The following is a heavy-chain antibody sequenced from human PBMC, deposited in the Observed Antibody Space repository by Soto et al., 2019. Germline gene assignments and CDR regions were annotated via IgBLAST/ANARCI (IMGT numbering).Heavy chain of an antibody. J-gene: IGHJ6*01. V-gene: IGHV3-21*01. CDR1: GFTFSSYS. Sequence: GSLRLSCAASGFTFSSYSMNWVRQAPGKGLEWVSSISSSSSYIYYADSVKGRFTISRDNAKNSLYLQTNSLRAEDTAVYYCARDTVHYLGSGGSYPTSYYYGRGVCGQESRFAVAS. D-gene: IGHD3-22*01. CDR3: ARDTVHYLGSGGSYPTSYYYGRGV. CDR2: ISSSSSYI.